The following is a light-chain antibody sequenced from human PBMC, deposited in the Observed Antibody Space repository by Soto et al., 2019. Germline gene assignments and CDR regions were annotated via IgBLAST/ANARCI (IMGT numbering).Light chain of an antibody. J-gene: IGKJ4*01. CDR3: QQCNYLPLT. CDR1: QDISNY. V-gene: IGKV1-33*01. CDR2: AAS. Sequence: DIQMTQSPSSLSASVGDRVTITCQVSQDISNYLNWYQQKPGKAPKLLIYAASNLETGVPSRFSGSGSGTDFAFTISSLQPEDFATYYCQQCNYLPLTFGGGTKVEIK.